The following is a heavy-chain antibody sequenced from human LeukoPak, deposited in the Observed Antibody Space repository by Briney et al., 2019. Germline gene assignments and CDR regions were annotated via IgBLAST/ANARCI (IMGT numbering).Heavy chain of an antibody. Sequence: PSETLSLTCKVSGGSISGYYWSWIRQPPGKGLEWIGYIFYTGSTNYNPSLKGRVTISVDTSKNQFSLKLSSVTAADTAVYYCARDHPGWWVWGQGTTVTVSS. D-gene: IGHD2-15*01. V-gene: IGHV4-59*01. CDR2: IFYTGST. J-gene: IGHJ6*02. CDR1: GGSISGYY. CDR3: ARDHPGWWV.